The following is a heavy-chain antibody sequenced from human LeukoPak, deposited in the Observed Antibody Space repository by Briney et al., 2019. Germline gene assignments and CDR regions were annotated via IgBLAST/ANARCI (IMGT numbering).Heavy chain of an antibody. V-gene: IGHV3-7*01. CDR1: GFSFINNW. CDR3: ATGTSRERFYS. CDR2: MNQDGRER. J-gene: IGHJ4*02. D-gene: IGHD1-14*01. Sequence: GGSLRLSCAASGFSFINNWMFWVRQAPGKGLEWVATMNQDGRERFYVDSVKGRFTISIDNTKNSLYLQMNSLRAEDTAMYFCATGTSRERFYSWGQGTLVTVSS.